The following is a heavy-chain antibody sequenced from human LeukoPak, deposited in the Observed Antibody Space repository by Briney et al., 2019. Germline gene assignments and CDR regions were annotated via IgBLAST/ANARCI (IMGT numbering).Heavy chain of an antibody. J-gene: IGHJ4*02. D-gene: IGHD3-22*01. CDR2: MNPNSGNT. Sequence: RGASVKVSCKASGYTFTSYDINWVRQATGQGLEWMGWMNPNSGNTGYAQKFQGRVTMTRNTSISTAYMELSSLRSEDTAVYYCARGGGYYDSSGNYFIRPPEYWGQGTLVTVSS. CDR1: GYTFTSYD. CDR3: ARGGGYYDSSGNYFIRPPEY. V-gene: IGHV1-8*01.